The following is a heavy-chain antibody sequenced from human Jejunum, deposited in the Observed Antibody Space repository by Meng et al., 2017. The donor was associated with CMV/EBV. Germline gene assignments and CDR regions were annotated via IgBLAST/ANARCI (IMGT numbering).Heavy chain of an antibody. CDR2: IKDDGSEK. CDR1: FNFGTFW. J-gene: IGHJ4*02. Sequence: FNFGTFWMSWVHQAPGKGLEWVANIKDDGSEKYSVDSVKGRFTISRDNAKNSLSLQMNSLRAEDTAVYYCARALYSYGLGARFDFWGQGSLVTVSS. CDR3: ARALYSYGLGARFDF. V-gene: IGHV3-7*01. D-gene: IGHD5-18*01.